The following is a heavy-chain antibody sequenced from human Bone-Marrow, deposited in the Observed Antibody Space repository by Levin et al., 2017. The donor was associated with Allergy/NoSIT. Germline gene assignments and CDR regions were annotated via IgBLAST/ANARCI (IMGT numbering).Heavy chain of an antibody. V-gene: IGHV3-23*01. CDR2: ISGSGGST. CDR1: GFTFSSYA. D-gene: IGHD1-26*01. CDR3: AKVWGGATLGAFDV. Sequence: GGSLRLSCATSGFTFSSYAMSWVRQAPGKGLEWVSGISGSGGSTYYADSVKGRFTISRDNSKNTLYLQMNSLRDEDTALYYCAKVWGGATLGAFDVWGQGTMVTVSS. J-gene: IGHJ3*01.